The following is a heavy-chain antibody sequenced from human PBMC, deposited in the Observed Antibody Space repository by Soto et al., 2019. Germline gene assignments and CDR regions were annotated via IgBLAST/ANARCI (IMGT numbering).Heavy chain of an antibody. J-gene: IGHJ4*02. V-gene: IGHV4-59*12. D-gene: IGHD2-15*01. CDR1: GGSISSYY. Sequence: NHSATLSLICTVSGGSISSYYWSWIRKLPGKGLEWIGHRYYSESTYYNPSLKSRVSISLDTSKNQFSLKLSFVTAADTAMYYCARTKCSGGSCYSWSLDYWGQGTPVTVSS. CDR3: ARTKCSGGSCYSWSLDY. CDR2: RYYSEST.